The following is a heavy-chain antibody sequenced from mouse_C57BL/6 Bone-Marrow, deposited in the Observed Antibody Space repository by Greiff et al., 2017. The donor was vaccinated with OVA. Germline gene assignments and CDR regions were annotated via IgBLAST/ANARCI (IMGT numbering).Heavy chain of an antibody. CDR1: GFNIKDDY. V-gene: IGHV14-4*01. J-gene: IGHJ2*01. CDR2: IDPENGDT. Sequence: VQLKQSGAELVRPGASVKLSCTASGFNIKDDYMHWVKQRPEQGLEWIGWIDPENGDTEYASKFQGKATITADTSSNTSYLQLSSLTAEDTADYYCTTYLHYWGQGTTLTVSS. CDR3: TTYLHY. D-gene: IGHD5-1*01.